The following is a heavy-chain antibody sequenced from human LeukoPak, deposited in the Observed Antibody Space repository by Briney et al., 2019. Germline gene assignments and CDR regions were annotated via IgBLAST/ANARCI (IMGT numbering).Heavy chain of an antibody. Sequence: PGRSLRLSCAAYGFTFSSYGMHWVRQAPGKGLEWVAVIWYDGSNKYYADSVKGRFTISRDNSKNTLYLQMNSLRAEDTAVYYCAREQYSSSSGYFDYWGQGTLVTVSS. V-gene: IGHV3-33*01. CDR1: GFTFSSYG. D-gene: IGHD6-6*01. CDR2: IWYDGSNK. CDR3: AREQYSSSSGYFDY. J-gene: IGHJ4*02.